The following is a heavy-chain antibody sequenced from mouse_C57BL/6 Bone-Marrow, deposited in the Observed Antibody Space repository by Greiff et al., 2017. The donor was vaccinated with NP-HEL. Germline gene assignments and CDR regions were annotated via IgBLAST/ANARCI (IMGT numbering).Heavy chain of an antibody. CDR1: GFTFSSYA. Sequence: EVKLMESGGGLVKPGGSLKLSCAASGFTFSSYAMSWVRQTPEKRLEWVATISGGGSYTYYPDNVKGRFTISRDNSKNNLYLQMSHLKSEDTAMYYCARDLLIYYEYPDWYFDVWGTGTTVTVSS. V-gene: IGHV5-4*01. CDR2: ISGGGSYT. D-gene: IGHD2-4*01. CDR3: ARDLLIYYEYPDWYFDV. J-gene: IGHJ1*03.